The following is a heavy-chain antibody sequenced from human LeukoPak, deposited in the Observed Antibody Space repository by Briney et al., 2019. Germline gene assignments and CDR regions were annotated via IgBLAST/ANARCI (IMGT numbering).Heavy chain of an antibody. D-gene: IGHD3-22*01. CDR2: INHSGST. V-gene: IGHV4-34*01. CDR3: ARGRGYYDSSGYYYEYYFDY. Sequence: PSETLSPTCAVYGGSFSGYYWSWIRQPPGKGLEWIGEINHSGSTNYNPSLKGRVTISVDTSKNQFSLKLSSVTAADTAVYYCARGRGYYDSSGYYYEYYFDYWGQGTLVTVSS. J-gene: IGHJ4*02. CDR1: GGSFSGYY.